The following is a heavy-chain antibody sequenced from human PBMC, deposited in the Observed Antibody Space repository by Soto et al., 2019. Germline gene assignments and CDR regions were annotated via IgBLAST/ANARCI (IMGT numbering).Heavy chain of an antibody. J-gene: IGHJ6*02. CDR2: TYYRSKWYN. Sequence: PSQTLSLTCAISGDSVSSNSAAWNWIRQSPSRGLEWLGRTYYRSKWYNDYAVSVKSRITINPDTSKNQFSLQLNSVTPEDTAVYYCASNVGLGYSGYDQYYYYGMDVWGQGTTVTVSS. D-gene: IGHD5-12*01. CDR1: GDSVSSNSAA. CDR3: ASNVGLGYSGYDQYYYYGMDV. V-gene: IGHV6-1*01.